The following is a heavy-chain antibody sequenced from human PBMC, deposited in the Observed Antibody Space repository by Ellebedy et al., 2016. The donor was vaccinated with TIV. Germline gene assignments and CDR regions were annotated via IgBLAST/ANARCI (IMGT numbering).Heavy chain of an antibody. CDR2: IFHSGST. V-gene: IGHV4-4*02. J-gene: IGHJ4*02. D-gene: IGHD3-22*01. CDR1: GGSVSSNHW. CDR3: GRYYDSSGGSFFDY. Sequence: MPSETLSLTCAVPGGSVSSNHWWSWVRQPPGKGLEWIGEIFHSGSTNYNPSLKSRVTISVDKSKNQFSLKWTSVTAADTAVYYCGRYYDSSGGSFFDYWGQGTLVTVSS.